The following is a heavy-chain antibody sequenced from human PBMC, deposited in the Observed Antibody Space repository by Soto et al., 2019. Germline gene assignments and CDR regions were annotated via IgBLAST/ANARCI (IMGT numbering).Heavy chain of an antibody. CDR2: ISGSGGTT. CDR3: AKGGVGYYDSTGYYLYYYYGMDV. Sequence: EVQLLESGGGLVQPGGSLRLSCAASGFTFSSYSMIWVRQAPRKGLEWVSAISGSGGTTYYADSVKGRFTISRDNSKNTLYLQMNSLRAEGTAVYYCAKGGVGYYDSTGYYLYYYYGMDVWGQGTTVTVSS. D-gene: IGHD3-22*01. V-gene: IGHV3-23*01. CDR1: GFTFSSYS. J-gene: IGHJ6*02.